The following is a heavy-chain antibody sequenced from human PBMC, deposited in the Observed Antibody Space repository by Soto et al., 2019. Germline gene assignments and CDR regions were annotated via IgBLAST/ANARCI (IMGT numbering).Heavy chain of an antibody. D-gene: IGHD2-2*01. J-gene: IGHJ4*02. Sequence: GGPLRLSCAASGFTFSSYAMHWVRQAPGKGLEWVAVISYDGSNKYYADSVKGRFTISRDNSKNTLYLQMNSLRAEDTAVYYCARQAGDTKDIVVVPAAFDYWGQGTLVTVSS. CDR2: ISYDGSNK. CDR1: GFTFSSYA. V-gene: IGHV3-30-3*01. CDR3: ARQAGDTKDIVVVPAAFDY.